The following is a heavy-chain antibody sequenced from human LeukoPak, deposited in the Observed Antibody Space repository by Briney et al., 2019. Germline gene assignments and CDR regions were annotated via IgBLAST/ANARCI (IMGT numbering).Heavy chain of an antibody. CDR2: IIPIFGTA. J-gene: IGHJ4*02. CDR3: ARHGYDILTGIDY. CDR1: GGTFSSYA. D-gene: IGHD3-9*01. Sequence: VKVSCKASGGTFSSYAISWVRQAPGQGLEWMGGIIPIFGTANYAQKFQGRVTITTDESTSTAYMELSSLRSEDTAVYYCARHGYDILTGIDYWGQGTLVTVSS. V-gene: IGHV1-69*13.